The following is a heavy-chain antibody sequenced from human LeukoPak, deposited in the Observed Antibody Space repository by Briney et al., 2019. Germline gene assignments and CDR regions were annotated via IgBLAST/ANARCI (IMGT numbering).Heavy chain of an antibody. D-gene: IGHD3-9*01. Sequence: PGGSLRLSCAASGFTFSSYAMHWVRQAPGKGLEWVAVISYDGSNKYYADSVKGRFTISRDNSKNTLYLQMNSLRAEDTAVYFCAKDTFRYDILTGYCYFDYWGQGTLVTVSS. CDR1: GFTFSSYA. CDR2: ISYDGSNK. CDR3: AKDTFRYDILTGYCYFDY. V-gene: IGHV3-30*04. J-gene: IGHJ4*02.